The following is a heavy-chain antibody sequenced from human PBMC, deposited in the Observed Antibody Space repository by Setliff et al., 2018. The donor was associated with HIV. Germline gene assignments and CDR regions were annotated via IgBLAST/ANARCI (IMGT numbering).Heavy chain of an antibody. CDR1: GYTFTDYY. V-gene: IGHV1-2*02. J-gene: IGHJ5*02. Sequence: ASVKVSCKASGYTFTDYYIHWVRQAPGQGLQWMGWVSPNSGGTNSAQEFQGRVTMTRDTSISTAYMGLTWLKPDDTAVYYCARNTPGIVPRRVGFDPWGQGTLVTVSS. CDR2: VSPNSGGT. CDR3: ARNTPGIVPRRVGFDP. D-gene: IGHD1-26*01.